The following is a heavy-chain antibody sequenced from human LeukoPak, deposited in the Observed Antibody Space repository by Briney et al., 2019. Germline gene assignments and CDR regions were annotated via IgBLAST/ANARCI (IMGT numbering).Heavy chain of an antibody. Sequence: PSETLSLTCTVSGGSISSYYWSWIRQPAGKGLEWIGRIYTSGSTNYNPSLKSRVTMSVDTSKNQFSLKPSSVTAADTAVYYCAREVRRYCSSTSCPDYYYYGMDVWGQGTTVTVSS. J-gene: IGHJ6*02. D-gene: IGHD2-2*01. CDR2: IYTSGST. V-gene: IGHV4-4*07. CDR3: AREVRRYCSSTSCPDYYYYGMDV. CDR1: GGSISSYY.